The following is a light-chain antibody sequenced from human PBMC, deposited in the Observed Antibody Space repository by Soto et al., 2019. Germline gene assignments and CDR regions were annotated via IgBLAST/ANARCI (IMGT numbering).Light chain of an antibody. V-gene: IGLV2-14*01. CDR2: EVS. CDR3: YSYRGYYTRV. CDR1: SSDVGGYNF. Sequence: QSVLTQPASVSGSPGPSITISCTGTSSDVGGYNFVSWYQQHPGRAPKLLIYEVSRRPSGVSNRFSGSKSGDTASLTISGLQAEDEADYYCYSYRGYYTRVFGTGTKVTVL. J-gene: IGLJ1*01.